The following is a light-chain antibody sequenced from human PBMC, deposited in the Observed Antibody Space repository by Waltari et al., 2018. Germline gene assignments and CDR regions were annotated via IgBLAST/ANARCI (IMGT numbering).Light chain of an antibody. CDR1: QGISNY. CDR3: QQYYSYPYT. V-gene: IGKV1-9*01. Sequence: DIQLTQSPSFLSASVGDRVTITCRSSQGISNYLAWYQQKPGKAPKLLIHTASTLQGGVPSRFSGSGSGTDFTLTISCLQSEDFATYYCQQYYSYPYTFGQGTKLEIK. J-gene: IGKJ2*01. CDR2: TAS.